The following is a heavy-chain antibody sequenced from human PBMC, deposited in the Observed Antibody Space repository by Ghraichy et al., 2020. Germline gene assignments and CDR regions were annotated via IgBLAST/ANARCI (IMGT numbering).Heavy chain of an antibody. CDR2: INHSGST. CDR3: ARESIEQWADY. D-gene: IGHD6-19*01. Sequence: SETLSLTCAVYGGSFSGYYWSWIRQPPGKGLEWIGEINHSGSTNYNPSLKSRVTISVDTSKNQFSLKLSSVTAADTAVYYCARESIEQWADYWGQGTLVTVSS. V-gene: IGHV4-34*01. J-gene: IGHJ4*02. CDR1: GGSFSGYY.